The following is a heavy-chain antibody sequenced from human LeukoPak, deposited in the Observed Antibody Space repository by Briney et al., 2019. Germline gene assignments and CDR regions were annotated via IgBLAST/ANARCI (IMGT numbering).Heavy chain of an antibody. CDR2: ISYDGSNK. V-gene: IGHV3-30-3*01. D-gene: IGHD1-26*01. CDR1: GFTFSSYA. J-gene: IGHJ4*02. Sequence: PGGSLRLSCAASGFTFSSYAMHWVRQAPGKGLEWVAVISYDGSNKYYADSVKGRFTISRDNSKNTLYLQMNSLRAEDTAVYYCARRKSSDFDYWGQGTLVTVSS. CDR3: ARRKSSDFDY.